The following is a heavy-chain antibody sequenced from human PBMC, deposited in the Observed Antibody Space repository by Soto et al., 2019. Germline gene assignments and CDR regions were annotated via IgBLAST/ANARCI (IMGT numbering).Heavy chain of an antibody. V-gene: IGHV3-64*01. CDR1: GFTLRGYA. Sequence: GGSLRLSCAASGFTLRGYAMDWVRQAPGKGLEYVSGISSNGVGTYYANSVQGRFTISRDNSKNTVYLQMGSLRPEDMAVYYCARRARPDFYYMDVWGKGTTVTVSS. D-gene: IGHD6-6*01. CDR3: ARRARPDFYYMDV. CDR2: ISSNGVGT. J-gene: IGHJ6*03.